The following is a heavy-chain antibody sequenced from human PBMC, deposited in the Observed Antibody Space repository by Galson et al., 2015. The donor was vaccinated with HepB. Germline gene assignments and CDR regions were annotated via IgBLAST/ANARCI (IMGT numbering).Heavy chain of an antibody. D-gene: IGHD6-19*01. CDR2: IYYSGST. V-gene: IGHV4-39*01. CDR1: GGSISSSSYY. Sequence: LSLTCTVSGGSISSSSYYWGWIRQPPGKGLEWIGSIYYSGSTYYNPSLKSRVTISVDTSKNQFSLKLSSVTAADTAVYYCARQWDSSGWYLKFSHPGLVGAIDYWGQGTLVTVSS. J-gene: IGHJ4*02. CDR3: ARQWDSSGWYLKFSHPGLVGAIDY.